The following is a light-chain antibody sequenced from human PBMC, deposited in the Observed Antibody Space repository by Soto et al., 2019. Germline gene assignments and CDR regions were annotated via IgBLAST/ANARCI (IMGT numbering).Light chain of an antibody. CDR2: DAS. Sequence: EIVMTQSPVTLSVSPGERATLSCRASHDVSSRLAWYQQKPGQAPRLLIYDASTRATGLPARFSGSGSGTEFTLTISSLQPEDFAVYYCQHYTNWPLTFGGGTKVDIK. CDR3: QHYTNWPLT. J-gene: IGKJ4*01. CDR1: HDVSSR. V-gene: IGKV3-15*01.